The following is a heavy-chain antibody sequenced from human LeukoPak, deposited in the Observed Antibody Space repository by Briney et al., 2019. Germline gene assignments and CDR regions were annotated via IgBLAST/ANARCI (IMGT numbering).Heavy chain of an antibody. V-gene: IGHV4-30-2*01. J-gene: IGHJ4*02. CDR1: GDSISSGDYS. CDR3: ARGSSSWYAGFDY. Sequence: SETLSLTCAVSGDSISSGDYSWSWIRQPPGKGLEWIGYIYHSGSTYYNPSLKSRVTISVDRSKNKFSLKLSSVTAADTAVYYCARGSSSWYAGFDYWGQGTLVTVSS. CDR2: IYHSGST. D-gene: IGHD6-13*01.